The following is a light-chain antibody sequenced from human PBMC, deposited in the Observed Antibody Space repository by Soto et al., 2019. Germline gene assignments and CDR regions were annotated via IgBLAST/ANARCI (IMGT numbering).Light chain of an antibody. J-gene: IGKJ1*01. CDR3: QQSYRNPRT. CDR2: AAS. CDR1: QSISNF. V-gene: IGKV1-39*01. Sequence: DIQMTQSPSFLSASAGDRVTIFCRASQSISNFLHWYQQKPGKAPKLLIYAASKLESGVPSRFGGSGSGTDFTLTISSLQPEDFATYYCQQSYRNPRTFGLGTKVDNK.